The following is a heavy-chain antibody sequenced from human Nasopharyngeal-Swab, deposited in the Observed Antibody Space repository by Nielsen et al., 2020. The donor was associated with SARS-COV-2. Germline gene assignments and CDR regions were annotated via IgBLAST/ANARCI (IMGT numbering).Heavy chain of an antibody. J-gene: IGHJ4*02. CDR3: ARDRDLSLPDY. Sequence: GGSLRLSCAASGFTFSSYGMHWVRQAPGKGLEWAAVIWYDGSNKYYADSVKGRFTISRDNSKNTLYLQMNSLRAEDTAVYYCARDRDLSLPDYWGQGTLVTVSS. CDR1: GFTFSSYG. CDR2: IWYDGSNK. V-gene: IGHV3-33*01.